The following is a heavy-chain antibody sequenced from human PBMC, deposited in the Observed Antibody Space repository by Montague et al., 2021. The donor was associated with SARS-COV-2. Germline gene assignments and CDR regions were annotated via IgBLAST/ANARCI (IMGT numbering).Heavy chain of an antibody. J-gene: IGHJ4*02. V-gene: IGHV4-4*07. CDR2: IYSNEDT. CDR1: GGSISSYY. CDR3: ARGSVHYYSPFDY. Sequence: SETLSLTCSVSGGSISSYYWSWIRQPAGQALEWVGRIYSNEDTTSYPSLKSRVTMSVDTSKNQFSLKLTSVSAADTAVYYCARGSVHYYSPFDYWGQGNLVTVSS. D-gene: IGHD1-26*01.